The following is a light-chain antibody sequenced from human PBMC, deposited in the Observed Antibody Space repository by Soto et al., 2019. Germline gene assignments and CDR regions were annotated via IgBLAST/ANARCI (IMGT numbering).Light chain of an antibody. V-gene: IGLV2-14*01. J-gene: IGLJ1*01. CDR3: SSYASSSTCA. CDR2: EVS. CDR1: SREVGGYKY. Sequence: QSVLTQPPSGSGSPGQSLTISCAGTSREVGGYKYVSWYQQHPGKAPKLMIYEVSNRPSGVSNRFSGSKSGNTASLTISGLQAEDDAASFCSSYASSSTCAFGTRARVSV.